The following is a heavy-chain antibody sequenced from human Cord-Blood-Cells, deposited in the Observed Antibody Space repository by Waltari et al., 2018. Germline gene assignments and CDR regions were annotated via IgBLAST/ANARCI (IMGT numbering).Heavy chain of an antibody. CDR2: IIPIFGTT. D-gene: IGHD3-9*01. CDR1: GGTFSSYA. Sequence: QVQLVQYGAEVKKPGSSVKVSCKASGGTFSSYAISWVRQAPGQGLEWMGGIIPIFGTTNYAQKFQGRVTITADKSTSTAYMELSSLRSEDTAVYYCASSDSLRYFDWLFDYWGQGTLVTISS. CDR3: ASSDSLRYFDWLFDY. V-gene: IGHV1-69*06. J-gene: IGHJ4*02.